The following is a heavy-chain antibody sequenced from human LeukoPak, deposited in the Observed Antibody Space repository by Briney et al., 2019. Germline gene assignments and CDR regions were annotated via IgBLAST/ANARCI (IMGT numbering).Heavy chain of an antibody. V-gene: IGHV1-18*01. CDR3: ARGGRYSGYDLSFDY. CDR2: ISAYNGNT. CDR1: GYTFTSYG. J-gene: IGHJ4*02. Sequence: ASVKVSCKASGYTFTSYGISWVRQAPGQGLEWMGWISAYNGNTNYAQKLQGRVTMTRNTSISTAYMELSSLRSEDTAVYYCARGGRYSGYDLSFDYWGQGTLVTVSS. D-gene: IGHD5-12*01.